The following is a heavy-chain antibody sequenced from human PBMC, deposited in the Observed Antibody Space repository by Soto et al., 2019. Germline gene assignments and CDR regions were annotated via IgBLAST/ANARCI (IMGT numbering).Heavy chain of an antibody. V-gene: IGHV3-30*18. Sequence: QVQLVESGGGVVQPGRSLRLSCAASGFTFSSYGMHWVRQAPGKGLEWVAVISYDGSNKYYADSVKGRFTISRDNSKNTLYLQINSLRAEDTAVYYCAKERRWLHRSRYYFDYWGQGTLVTVSS. CDR3: AKERRWLHRSRYYFDY. CDR1: GFTFSSYG. CDR2: ISYDGSNK. D-gene: IGHD5-12*01. J-gene: IGHJ4*02.